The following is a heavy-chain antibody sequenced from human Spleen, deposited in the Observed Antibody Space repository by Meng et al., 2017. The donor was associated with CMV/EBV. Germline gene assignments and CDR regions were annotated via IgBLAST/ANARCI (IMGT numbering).Heavy chain of an antibody. Sequence: GGSLRLSCAASGFTFSSYAMSWVRQAPGKGLEWVSAISGSGGSTYYADSVKGRFTISRDNAKNTLYLQMNSLRAEDTAVYYCAKSYTSSSFLDYWGQGTLVTVS. CDR1: GFTFSSYA. CDR3: AKSYTSSSFLDY. CDR2: ISGSGGST. J-gene: IGHJ4*02. V-gene: IGHV3-23*01. D-gene: IGHD6-6*01.